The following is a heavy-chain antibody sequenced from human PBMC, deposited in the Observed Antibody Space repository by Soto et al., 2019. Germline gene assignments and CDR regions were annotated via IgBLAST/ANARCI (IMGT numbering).Heavy chain of an antibody. J-gene: IGHJ6*02. CDR3: ARDLPTMDV. CDR1: GYTFTSYG. Sequence: QVQLVQSGAEVKKPGASVKVSCKASGYTFTSYGISWVRQAPGQGLEWMGWIRAYNGNTNYAQKLQGRVTMTTDTSTRTAYMELRSRRSDNPAVYSCARDLPTMDVWGQGTTVTVSS. CDR2: IRAYNGNT. V-gene: IGHV1-18*01.